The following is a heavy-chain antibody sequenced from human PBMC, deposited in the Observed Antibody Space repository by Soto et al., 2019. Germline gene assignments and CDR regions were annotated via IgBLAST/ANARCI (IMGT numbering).Heavy chain of an antibody. CDR2: INPNSGGT. Sequence: GASVKVSCKSSGYSFTGYYMHWVRQAPGQGLEWMGWINPNSGGTNYAQKFQGRVTMTRDTSISTAYMELSRLRSDDTAIYYCARGGSGYTWFNEFWGQGTLVTVSS. CDR3: ARGGSGYTWFNEF. J-gene: IGHJ4*02. CDR1: GYSFTGYY. D-gene: IGHD3-22*01. V-gene: IGHV1-2*02.